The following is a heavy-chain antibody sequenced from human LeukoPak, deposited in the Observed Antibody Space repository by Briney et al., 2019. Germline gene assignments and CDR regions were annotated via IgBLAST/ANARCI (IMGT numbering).Heavy chain of an antibody. J-gene: IGHJ4*02. CDR1: GFTFSNYA. V-gene: IGHV3-23*01. CDR2: ISTSGAGT. Sequence: PGGSLRLSCAASGFTFSNYAMSWVRQAPGKGLEWVTAISTSGAGTYYADSVKGRFTISRDNSKNTLYLQMNSLRAEDTAVYYCATDTAMVTGGYYFDYWGQGTLVTVSS. CDR3: ATDTAMVTGGYYFDY. D-gene: IGHD5-18*01.